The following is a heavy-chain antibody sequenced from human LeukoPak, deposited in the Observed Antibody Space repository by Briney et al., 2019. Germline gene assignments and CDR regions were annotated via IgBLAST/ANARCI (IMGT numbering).Heavy chain of an antibody. D-gene: IGHD3-10*01. Sequence: SETLSLTCTVSGASITRYYWGWIRQPPGKGLEWIGYIYFSGSTNYNPTLKSRVTISVDTSKNLYSLELRSVTPADTAVYYCARLGFGSGTNKALDIWGQGTVVTASS. J-gene: IGHJ3*02. CDR1: GASITRYY. CDR2: IYFSGST. CDR3: ARLGFGSGTNKALDI. V-gene: IGHV4-59*01.